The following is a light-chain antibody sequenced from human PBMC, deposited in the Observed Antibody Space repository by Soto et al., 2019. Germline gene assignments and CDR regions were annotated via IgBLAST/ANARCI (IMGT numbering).Light chain of an antibody. J-gene: IGKJ5*01. CDR2: LGS. CDR3: MQGTHWPIT. Sequence: DIVITQPPLSLPVTPGEPASISCRSSQSLLHSNGYNYLDWYLQKPGQSPQLLIYLGSNRASGVPDRFSGSGSGTDFALKISRVEAEDVGVYYCMQGTHWPITFGQGTRLEIK. V-gene: IGKV2-28*01. CDR1: QSLLHSNGYNY.